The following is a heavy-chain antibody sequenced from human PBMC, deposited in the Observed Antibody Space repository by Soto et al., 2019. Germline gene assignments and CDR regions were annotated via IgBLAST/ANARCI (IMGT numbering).Heavy chain of an antibody. CDR1: GYTFTSYG. J-gene: IGHJ4*02. Sequence: QVQLVQSGAEVKKPGASVKVSCKASGYTFTSYGISWVRQAPGQGLEWMGWISAYNGNTNYAQKLQGRVTMTTDTSTSTAYMELRSLRSDDTAVYYCAREQPYYYDCSAGYGSYFDYWGQGTLVTVSS. V-gene: IGHV1-18*04. CDR3: AREQPYYYDCSAGYGSYFDY. CDR2: ISAYNGNT. D-gene: IGHD3-22*01.